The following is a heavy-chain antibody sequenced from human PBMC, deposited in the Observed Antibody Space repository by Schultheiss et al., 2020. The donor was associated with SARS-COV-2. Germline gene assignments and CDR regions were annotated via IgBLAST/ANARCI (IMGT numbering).Heavy chain of an antibody. V-gene: IGHV4-59*08. Sequence: SETLSLTCTVSGGSISGYYWNWIRQPPGKGLEWIAYIYYSGSTNYNPSLKSRVTISLDTSNNQLSLILSSVTAADTATYYCSRGRTSVIPSPVLGLGPLYFSYYMDVWGKGAAVTVSS. J-gene: IGHJ6*03. CDR2: IYYSGST. CDR1: GGSISGYY. D-gene: IGHD6-19*01. CDR3: SRGRTSVIPSPVLGLGPLYFSYYMDV.